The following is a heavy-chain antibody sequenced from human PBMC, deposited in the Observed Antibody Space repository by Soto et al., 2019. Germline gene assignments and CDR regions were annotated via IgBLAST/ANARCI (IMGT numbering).Heavy chain of an antibody. Sequence: KLPETLSLTCTVSGGSISSYYWSWIRQPAGKGLEWIGRIYTSGSTNYNPSLKSRVTMSVDKPKNQFSLNLTSVTAADTAVYYCARVISSRDEYFDYWGQGTVVTVSS. J-gene: IGHJ4*02. V-gene: IGHV4-4*07. CDR3: ARVISSRDEYFDY. CDR1: GGSISSYY. D-gene: IGHD2-2*01. CDR2: IYTSGST.